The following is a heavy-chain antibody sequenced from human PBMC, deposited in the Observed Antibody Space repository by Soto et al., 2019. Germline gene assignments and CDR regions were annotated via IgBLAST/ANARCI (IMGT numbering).Heavy chain of an antibody. CDR1: GGTFRSYA. CDR3: AREPLYYYHSSDPIYYGGMDV. D-gene: IGHD3-22*01. CDR2: IIPIFGKA. V-gene: IGHV1-69*13. Sequence: SVKVSCKASGGTFRSYAISWVRQPPGQGLEWMGGIIPIFGKANYAQKFQGRVTITADESTSTPYMELSSLRSEDTAVYYCAREPLYYYHSSDPIYYGGMDVWGQGTTVTGFS. J-gene: IGHJ6*02.